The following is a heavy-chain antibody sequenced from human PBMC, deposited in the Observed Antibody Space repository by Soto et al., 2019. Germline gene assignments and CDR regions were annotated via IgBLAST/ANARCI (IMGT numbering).Heavy chain of an antibody. CDR1: GGTFSSYA. V-gene: IGHV1-69*13. D-gene: IGHD2-15*01. Sequence: SVKVSCKASGGTFSSYAISWVRQAPGQGLEWMGGIIPIFGTANYAQKFQGRVTITADESTSTAYMELSSLRSEDTAVYYCASTPKPRVGPATSYCSGGSCYPSALYYYYGMDVWGQGTTVTVS. J-gene: IGHJ6*02. CDR2: IIPIFGTA. CDR3: ASTPKPRVGPATSYCSGGSCYPSALYYYYGMDV.